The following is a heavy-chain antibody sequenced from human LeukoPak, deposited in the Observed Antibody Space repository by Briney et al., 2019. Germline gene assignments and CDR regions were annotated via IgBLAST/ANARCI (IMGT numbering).Heavy chain of an antibody. Sequence: SVKVSCKASGYTFTNNYMHWVRQAPGQGLEWMGIINPSGDNTWYAQKFQGRVTMTRDMATSTDYMEVSSLRSEDTAVYYCARDNSVGDSAWWFDPWGQGTLVTVSS. V-gene: IGHV1-46*01. CDR2: INPSGDNT. CDR3: ARDNSVGDSAWWFDP. CDR1: GYTFTNNY. J-gene: IGHJ5*02. D-gene: IGHD5-12*01.